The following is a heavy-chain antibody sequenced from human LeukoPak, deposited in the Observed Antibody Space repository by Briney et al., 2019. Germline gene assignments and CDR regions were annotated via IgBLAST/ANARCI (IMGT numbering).Heavy chain of an antibody. CDR1: GYTFTGYY. J-gene: IGHJ4*02. V-gene: IGHV1-2*02. Sequence: ASVKVSCKASGYTFTGYYMHWVRQAPGQGLEWMGWINPNCGGTNYAQKFQGRVTMTRDTSISTAYMELSRLRSDDTAVYYCAREGFGEGPFDYWGQGTLVTVSS. CDR3: AREGFGEGPFDY. D-gene: IGHD3-10*01. CDR2: INPNCGGT.